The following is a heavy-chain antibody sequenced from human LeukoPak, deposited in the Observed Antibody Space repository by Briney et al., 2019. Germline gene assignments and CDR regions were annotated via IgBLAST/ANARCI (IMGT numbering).Heavy chain of an antibody. Sequence: ASVKVSCKASGYTFTSYDINWVRQATGHRLEWIGWMNPNSGNTGYAQKFQGRVTMTRNTSISTAYMELSSLRSEDTAVYYCARGGSYSLLVDYWGQGTLVTVSS. J-gene: IGHJ4*02. CDR1: GYTFTSYD. CDR3: ARGGSYSLLVDY. D-gene: IGHD1-26*01. CDR2: MNPNSGNT. V-gene: IGHV1-8*01.